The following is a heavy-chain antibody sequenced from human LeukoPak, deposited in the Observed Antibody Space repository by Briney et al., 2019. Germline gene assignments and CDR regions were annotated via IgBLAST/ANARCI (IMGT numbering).Heavy chain of an antibody. D-gene: IGHD3-10*01. V-gene: IGHV1-8*01. J-gene: IGHJ4*02. CDR2: MNPNGGNA. Sequence: ASVKVSCKASGYTFTSYDISWVRQATGQGLEWMGWMNPNGGNAGYAQRFRGRVTMTRNNSISTAYMELTSLRSEDTAVYYCGRPLQRGSWTQRALDYWGQGILVTVSS. CDR3: GRPLQRGSWTQRALDY. CDR1: GYTFTSYD.